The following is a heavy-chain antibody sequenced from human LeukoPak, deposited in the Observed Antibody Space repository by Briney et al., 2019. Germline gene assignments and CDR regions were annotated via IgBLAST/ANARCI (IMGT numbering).Heavy chain of an antibody. CDR3: ARDYSYSSGPDTFDI. CDR2: IYTSGST. V-gene: IGHV4-4*07. CDR1: GGSISSYY. D-gene: IGHD6-19*01. Sequence: PSETLSLTCTVSGGSISSYYWSWIRQPAGKGLEWIGRIYTSGSTNYNPSLKSRVTMSVDTSKNQFSLKLSSVTAEDTAVYYCARDYSYSSGPDTFDIWGQGTMVTVSS. J-gene: IGHJ3*02.